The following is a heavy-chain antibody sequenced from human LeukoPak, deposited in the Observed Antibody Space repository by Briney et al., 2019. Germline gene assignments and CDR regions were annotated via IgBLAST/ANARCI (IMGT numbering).Heavy chain of an antibody. J-gene: IGHJ4*02. V-gene: IGHV5-51*01. CDR2: IYPGDSDT. Sequence: GESLKISCKGSGYSFASYWIVWVRQMPGKGLECMGIIYPGDSDTRYRPSFQGQVTISADKSISTAYLQWSGLKTSDTAMYYCATTTTRGILHYFDYWGQGTLVTVSS. CDR1: GYSFASYW. D-gene: IGHD1-1*01. CDR3: ATTTTRGILHYFDY.